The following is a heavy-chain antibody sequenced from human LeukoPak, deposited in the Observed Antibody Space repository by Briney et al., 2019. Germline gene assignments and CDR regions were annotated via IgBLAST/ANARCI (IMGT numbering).Heavy chain of an antibody. Sequence: PSQTLSLTCTVSGGSISSGDYYWSWIRQPPGKGLEGIGNIDYSGSTYYNPSLKSRVTISVDTSKNQFSLKLSSVTAADTAVYYCARVPKDFWSGFDYWGQGTLVTASS. CDR3: ARVPKDFWSGFDY. CDR2: IDYSGST. V-gene: IGHV4-30-4*08. CDR1: GGSISSGDYY. D-gene: IGHD3-3*01. J-gene: IGHJ4*02.